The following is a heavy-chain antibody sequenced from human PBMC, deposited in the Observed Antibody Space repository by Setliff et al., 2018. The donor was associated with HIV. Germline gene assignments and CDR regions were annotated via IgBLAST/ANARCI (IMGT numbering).Heavy chain of an antibody. CDR3: ARRTLGFDAAGALDY. CDR2: ISHSGTYT. Sequence: PGWSLRLSCAGSGFSFGDHYVAWIRQSPGKGLEWISYISHSGTYTNYADSVKGRFTISRDNSKNVVHLHMNSLTAEDAAIYYCARRTLGFDAAGALDYWGQGTLVTVSS. V-gene: IGHV3-11*03. D-gene: IGHD2-15*01. CDR1: GFSFGDHY. J-gene: IGHJ4*02.